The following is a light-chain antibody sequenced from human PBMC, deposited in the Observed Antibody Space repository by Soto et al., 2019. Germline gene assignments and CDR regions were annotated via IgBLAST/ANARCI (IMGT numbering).Light chain of an antibody. CDR1: QSLSSS. CDR2: AAS. CDR3: QQRYSTPRT. Sequence: DIPMPQSPSSLSASVGDRVTITCRASQSLSSSLNWYQQKPGKAPKLLIYAASSLQSGVPSRFSGSGSGTDFTLTISSLQPEDFATYYCQQRYSTPRTFGQGTKGEIK. J-gene: IGKJ1*01. V-gene: IGKV1-39*01.